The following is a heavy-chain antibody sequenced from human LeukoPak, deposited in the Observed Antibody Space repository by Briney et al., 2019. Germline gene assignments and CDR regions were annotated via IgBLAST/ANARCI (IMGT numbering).Heavy chain of an antibody. Sequence: GASVKVSCKASGGTFSSYAISWVRQAPGQGLEWMGGIIPIFGTANYAQKFQGRVTITADESTSTAYMELSSLRSEDTAVYYCASSYIGSGNWFDPWGQGTLVTVSS. CDR2: IIPIFGTA. J-gene: IGHJ5*02. V-gene: IGHV1-69*13. CDR3: ASSYIGSGNWFDP. D-gene: IGHD3-10*01. CDR1: GGTFSSYA.